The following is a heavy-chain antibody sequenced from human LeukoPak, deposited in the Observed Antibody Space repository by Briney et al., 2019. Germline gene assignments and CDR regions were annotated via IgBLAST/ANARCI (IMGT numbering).Heavy chain of an antibody. V-gene: IGHV1-2*02. Sequence: GASVKVSCKASGYTFTGYYMHRVRQAPGQGLEWMGWINPNSGGTNYAQTFQGRVTMTRDTSISTAYMELSRLRSDDTAVYYCARSRYDSSGYPGYWGQGTLVTVSS. CDR2: INPNSGGT. CDR1: GYTFTGYY. CDR3: ARSRYDSSGYPGY. J-gene: IGHJ4*02. D-gene: IGHD3-22*01.